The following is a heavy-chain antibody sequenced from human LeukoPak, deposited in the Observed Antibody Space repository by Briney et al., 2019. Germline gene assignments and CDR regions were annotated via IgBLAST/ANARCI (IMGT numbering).Heavy chain of an antibody. D-gene: IGHD1-26*01. J-gene: IGHJ4*02. CDR1: GYTFTSYY. Sequence: ASVKVSCKASGYTFTSYYMHWVRQAPGQGLEWMGIINPSGGSTSYAQKFQGRVTITADKSTSTAYMELSSLRSEDTAVYYCARGPYSGSYLGGFDYWGQGTLVTVSS. CDR3: ARGPYSGSYLGGFDY. CDR2: INPSGGST. V-gene: IGHV1-46*01.